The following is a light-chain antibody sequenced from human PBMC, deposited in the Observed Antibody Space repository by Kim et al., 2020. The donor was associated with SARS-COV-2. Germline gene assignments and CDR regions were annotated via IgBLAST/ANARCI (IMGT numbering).Light chain of an antibody. V-gene: IGLV3-19*01. CDR2: GYN. Sequence: VALGQTVRVTCQGDSLRSYYASWYQQKPGQAPVLVIYGYNNRPSGIPDRFSGSSSGNTASLTISGAQAEDEADYYCNSRDSSGNPVFGGGTQLTVL. J-gene: IGLJ2*01. CDR1: SLRSYY. CDR3: NSRDSSGNPV.